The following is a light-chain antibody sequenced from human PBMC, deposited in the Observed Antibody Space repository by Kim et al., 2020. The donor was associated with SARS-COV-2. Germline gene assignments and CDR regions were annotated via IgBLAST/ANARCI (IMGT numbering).Light chain of an antibody. V-gene: IGKV3-15*01. J-gene: IGKJ5*01. CDR3: QQYNNWPPIT. Sequence: SPGKRATLSCRASQSVSTNVAWYQQNPGQAPRLLIYGASTRATDIPARFSGSGSGTEFTLTISSLQSEDFAVYFCQQYNNWPPITFCQGTRLEIK. CDR1: QSVSTN. CDR2: GAS.